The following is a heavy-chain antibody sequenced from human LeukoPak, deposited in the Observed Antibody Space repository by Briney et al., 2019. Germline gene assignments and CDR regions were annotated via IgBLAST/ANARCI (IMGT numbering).Heavy chain of an antibody. CDR3: AKGPKDYDFWSGQPMDV. J-gene: IGHJ6*04. Sequence: GGSLRLSCAASGFTFSSYAMSWVRQAPGKGLEWVSAISGSGGSTYYADSVKGRFTISRDNSKNTLYLQMNSLRAEDTAVYYCAKGPKDYDFWSGQPMDVWGKGTTVTVSS. CDR2: ISGSGGST. D-gene: IGHD3-3*01. CDR1: GFTFSSYA. V-gene: IGHV3-23*01.